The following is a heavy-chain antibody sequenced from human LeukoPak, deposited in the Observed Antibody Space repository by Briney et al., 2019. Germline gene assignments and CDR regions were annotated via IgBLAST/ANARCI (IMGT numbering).Heavy chain of an antibody. D-gene: IGHD6-13*01. Sequence: GGSLRLSCAASGFTFSSYAMHWVRQAPDKGLEWVAVISYDGSNKYYADSVKGRFTISRDNSKNTLYLQMNSLRAEDTAVYYCARGETGYSSSWYICWGQGTLVTVSS. CDR3: ARGETGYSSSWYIC. CDR2: ISYDGSNK. CDR1: GFTFSSYA. J-gene: IGHJ4*02. V-gene: IGHV3-30*04.